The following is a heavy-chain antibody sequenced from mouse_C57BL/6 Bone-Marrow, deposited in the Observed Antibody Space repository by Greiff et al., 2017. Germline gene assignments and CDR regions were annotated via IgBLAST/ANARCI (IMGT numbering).Heavy chain of an antibody. CDR2: ISSGSSTI. J-gene: IGHJ3*01. CDR3: ARYYGSSLFAY. Sequence: EVQLVESGGGLVKPGGSLKLSCAASGFTFSDYGMHWVRQAPEKGLEWVAYISSGSSTIYYADTVKGRFTISRDNAKNTLFLQMTSRRSEDTAMYYCARYYGSSLFAYWGQGTLVTVSA. V-gene: IGHV5-17*01. CDR1: GFTFSDYG. D-gene: IGHD1-1*01.